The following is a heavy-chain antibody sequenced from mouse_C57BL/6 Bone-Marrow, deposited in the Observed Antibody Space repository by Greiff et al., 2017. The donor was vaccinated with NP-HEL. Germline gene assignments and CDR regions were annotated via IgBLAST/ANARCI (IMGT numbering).Heavy chain of an antibody. J-gene: IGHJ1*03. D-gene: IGHD1-1*01. CDR3: ARNSYYYGSSYVCYWYFDV. V-gene: IGHV1-82*01. Sequence: QVQLKQSGPELVKPGASVKISCKASGYAFSSSWMNWVQQRPGKGLEWIGRIYPGDGATNYNGKFKGEATLTADKSSSTAYMQLSSLTSEDSAVYFCARNSYYYGSSYVCYWYFDVWGTGTTVTVSS. CDR1: GYAFSSSW. CDR2: IYPGDGAT.